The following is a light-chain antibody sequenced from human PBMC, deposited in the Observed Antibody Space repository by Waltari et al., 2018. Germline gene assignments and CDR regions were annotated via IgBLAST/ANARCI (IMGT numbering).Light chain of an antibody. CDR2: GTS. CDR3: QQGNSFPIT. Sequence: GRASRDIGNHLAWYKHEPWKAPNLLIYGTSSLQAGVPSRFSGSGSGTEFTLTISSLQPEDFGTYYCQQGNSFPITFGPGTKVEIK. J-gene: IGKJ3*01. V-gene: IGKV1-12*01. CDR1: RDIGNH.